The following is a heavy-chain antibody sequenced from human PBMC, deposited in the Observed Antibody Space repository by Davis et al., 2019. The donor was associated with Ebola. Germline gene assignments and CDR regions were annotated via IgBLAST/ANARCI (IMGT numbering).Heavy chain of an antibody. J-gene: IGHJ4*02. CDR3: ARVYSGYD. CDR1: EFTFDVYT. CDR2: ISNGGAYI. V-gene: IGHV3-21*01. Sequence: GESLKISCAASEFTFDVYTMNWVRQGPGKGLEWVASISNGGAYIFYADSVKGRFTISRDNAKKFLYLQMDHLRVEDTGTYFCARVYSGYDWGQGTQVVVSS. D-gene: IGHD5-12*01.